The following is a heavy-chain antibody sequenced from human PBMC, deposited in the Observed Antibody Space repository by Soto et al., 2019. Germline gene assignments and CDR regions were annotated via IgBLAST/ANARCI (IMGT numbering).Heavy chain of an antibody. CDR1: GFTFSSYG. CDR3: AKDPEDIVVVPAAMSDY. CDR2: ISYDGGNK. Sequence: GGSLRLSCAASGFTFSSYGMHWVRQAPGKGLEWVAVISYDGGNKYYADSVKGWFTISRDNSKNTLYLQMNSLRAEDTAVYYCAKDPEDIVVVPAAMSDYWGQGTLVTVSS. V-gene: IGHV3-30*18. D-gene: IGHD2-2*01. J-gene: IGHJ4*02.